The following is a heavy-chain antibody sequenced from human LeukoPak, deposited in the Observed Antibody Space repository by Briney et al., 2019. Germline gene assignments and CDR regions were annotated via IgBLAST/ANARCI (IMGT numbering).Heavy chain of an antibody. CDR3: ARAGALSAFDM. V-gene: IGHV3-7*01. Sequence: GGSLRLSCAASGFTFTTYWMSWVSQAPGKGLEWVANIKQDGSEKYYVDSVKGRFTISRDSAKNPLYLQMNSLRAEDTAVYYCARAGALSAFDMWGQGTMVTVSS. CDR1: GFTFTTYW. CDR2: IKQDGSEK. J-gene: IGHJ3*02. D-gene: IGHD3-3*02.